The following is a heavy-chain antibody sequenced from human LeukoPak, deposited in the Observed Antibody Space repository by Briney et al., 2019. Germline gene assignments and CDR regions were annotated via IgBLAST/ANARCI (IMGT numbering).Heavy chain of an antibody. CDR3: TREDYGGNSLYYYYYGMDV. CDR2: IRSKAYGGTT. V-gene: IGHV3-49*04. CDR1: GFTFGDYA. J-gene: IGHJ6*04. Sequence: PGGSLRLSCTASGFTFGDYAMSWVRQAPGKGLEWVGFIRSKAYGGTTEYAASVKGRFTISRDDSKSIAYLQMNSLKTEDTAVYYCTREDYGGNSLYYYYYGMDVWGKGTTVTVSS. D-gene: IGHD4-23*01.